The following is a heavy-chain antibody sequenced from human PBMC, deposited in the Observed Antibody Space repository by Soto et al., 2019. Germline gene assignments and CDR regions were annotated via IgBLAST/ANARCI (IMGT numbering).Heavy chain of an antibody. V-gene: IGHV4-59*08. J-gene: IGHJ6*03. D-gene: IGHD4-17*01. CDR1: GDSISNYY. CDR3: ARSGDYTNYYYYYMDV. CDR2: IYYSGST. Sequence: SETLSLTCTVSGDSISNYYWSWIRQPPGKGLEWIGYIYYSGSTKYNPSLKSRVTISVATSKNQFSLRLSSVTAADSAVYYCARSGDYTNYYYYYMDVWGKGTTVTVSS.